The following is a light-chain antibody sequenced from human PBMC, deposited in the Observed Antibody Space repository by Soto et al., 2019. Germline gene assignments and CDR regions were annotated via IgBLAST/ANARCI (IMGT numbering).Light chain of an antibody. Sequence: QAVVTQEPSFSVSPGRTVTLTCGLSSGSVSTSYYPSWYQQTPGQAPRTLIYNTNTRSSGVPDRFSGSILVNKAALTITGAQADDESQYYCVLYMGSGISVFGGGTKLTVL. J-gene: IGLJ2*01. CDR2: NTN. V-gene: IGLV8-61*01. CDR1: SGSVSTSYY. CDR3: VLYMGSGISV.